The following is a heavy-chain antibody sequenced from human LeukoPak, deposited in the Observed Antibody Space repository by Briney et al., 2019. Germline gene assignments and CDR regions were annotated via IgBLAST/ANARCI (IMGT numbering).Heavy chain of an antibody. J-gene: IGHJ6*03. CDR1: GYTFTSYG. Sequence: ASVKVSCKASGYTFTSYGISWVRQAPGQGLEWMGWISAYNGNTNYAQKLQGRVTMTTDTSTSTAYMELRSLRSDDTAVYYCARDHLSFWDFWSGWAANDYYYYYMDVWGKGTTVTVSS. CDR3: ARDHLSFWDFWSGWAANDYYYYYMDV. V-gene: IGHV1-18*01. D-gene: IGHD3-3*01. CDR2: ISAYNGNT.